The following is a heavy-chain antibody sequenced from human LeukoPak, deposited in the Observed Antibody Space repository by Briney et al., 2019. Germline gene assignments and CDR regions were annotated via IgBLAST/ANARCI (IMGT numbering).Heavy chain of an antibody. Sequence: SETLSHTCTVSGDSLSRDYWSWIRQPPGEGVGWIGFINNRGTTSHNPSLKSRVTISRDMSKTQFALKLSSVSAADTAVYYCARYRDGDRDISLDIWGQGTLVTVSS. D-gene: IGHD4-17*01. CDR3: ARYRDGDRDISLDI. J-gene: IGHJ4*02. V-gene: IGHV4-59*08. CDR1: GDSLSRDY. CDR2: INNRGTT.